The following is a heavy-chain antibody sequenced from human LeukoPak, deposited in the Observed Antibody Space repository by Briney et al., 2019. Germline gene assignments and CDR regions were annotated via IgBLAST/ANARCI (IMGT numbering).Heavy chain of an antibody. V-gene: IGHV3-23*01. CDR2: ISGSGSSK. J-gene: IGHJ4*02. Sequence: PGGSLRLSCAASGFTLSRYAMSWVRQAPGKGLEWASGISGSGSSKYYADLVKGRFTISRDNSKNTLYLQMNSLRAEDTAVYYCANTPLPPHLYNWNYRFDYWGQGTLVTVSS. D-gene: IGHD1-7*01. CDR1: GFTLSRYA. CDR3: ANTPLPPHLYNWNYRFDY.